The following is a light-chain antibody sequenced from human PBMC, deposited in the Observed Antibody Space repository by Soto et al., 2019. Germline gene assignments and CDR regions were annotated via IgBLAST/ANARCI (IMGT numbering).Light chain of an antibody. CDR1: SSDVGSYNR. Sequence: QSVLTQPPSVSGSPGQSVAVSCTGTSSDVGSYNRVSWYQQPPGTAPKLIIYEVSNRPSGVPDRFSGSKSGNTASLTISGLQAEDEADYYCTSFTSSTTQVFGTGTKLTVL. V-gene: IGLV2-18*02. CDR3: TSFTSSTTQV. CDR2: EVS. J-gene: IGLJ1*01.